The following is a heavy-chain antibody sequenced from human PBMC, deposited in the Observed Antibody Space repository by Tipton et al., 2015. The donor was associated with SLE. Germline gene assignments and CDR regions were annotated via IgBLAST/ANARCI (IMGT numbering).Heavy chain of an antibody. CDR3: TRDPYGDYDCDAFDI. J-gene: IGHJ3*02. Sequence: SLRLSCAASGFTFSSYWMSWVRQAPGKGLEWVGFIRSKAYGGTTEYAASVKGRFTVSRDDSKSIAYLQMNSLKTEDTAVYYCTRDPYGDYDCDAFDIWGQGTMVTVSS. CDR1: GFTFSSYW. V-gene: IGHV3-49*04. D-gene: IGHD4-17*01. CDR2: IRSKAYGGTT.